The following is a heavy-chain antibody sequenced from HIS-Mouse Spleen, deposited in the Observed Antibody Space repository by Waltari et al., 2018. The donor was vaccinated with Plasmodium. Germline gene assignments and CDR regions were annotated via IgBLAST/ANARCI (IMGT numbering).Heavy chain of an antibody. CDR3: AKEVLGYYDFWSRPDY. J-gene: IGHJ4*02. CDR1: GFTFRSYG. D-gene: IGHD3-3*01. V-gene: IGHV3-30*18. Sequence: QVQLVESGGGVVQPGRSLRLSCAASGFTFRSYGMHWVRQAPGKGLEWVAVISYDGSNKDYADSVKGRFTISRDNSKNTLYLQMNSLRAEDTAVYYCAKEVLGYYDFWSRPDYWGQGTLVTVSS. CDR2: ISYDGSNK.